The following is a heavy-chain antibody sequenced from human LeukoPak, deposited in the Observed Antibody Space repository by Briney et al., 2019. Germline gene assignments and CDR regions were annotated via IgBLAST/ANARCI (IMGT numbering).Heavy chain of an antibody. J-gene: IGHJ4*02. Sequence: GGSLRLSCAASGFTFSSYSMGWVRQAPGKGLEWVSDISGGGDDTWYADSVRGRFTISRDNSKNTVYLQMNSLRAEDTAVYYCARDLQFDYWGQGTLVTVSS. CDR2: ISGGGDDT. V-gene: IGHV3-23*01. CDR1: GFTFSSYS. CDR3: ARDLQFDY.